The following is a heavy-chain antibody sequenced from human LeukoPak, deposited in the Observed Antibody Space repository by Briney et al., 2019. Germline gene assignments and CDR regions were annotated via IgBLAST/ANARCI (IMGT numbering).Heavy chain of an antibody. Sequence: GASVKVSCKASGSTFTNYYIHWVRQAPGQGLEWMGFISPSGDSTTYAQRFQGRVTMTTDTSTSTAYMELRSLRSDDTAVYYCARALELDGYYYYYGMDVWGQGTTVTVSS. J-gene: IGHJ6*02. CDR1: GSTFTNYY. CDR2: ISPSGDST. CDR3: ARALELDGYYYYYGMDV. V-gene: IGHV1-46*01. D-gene: IGHD1-26*01.